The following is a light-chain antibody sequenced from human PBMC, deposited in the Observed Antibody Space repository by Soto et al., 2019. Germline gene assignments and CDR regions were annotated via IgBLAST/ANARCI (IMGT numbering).Light chain of an antibody. J-gene: IGKJ2*01. CDR3: LHDYNFPYT. CDR1: QGIRND. V-gene: IGKV1-6*01. Sequence: IQVTQSPSSLSASVGDRVTITCRASQGIRNDLGWYQQKSGRAPKLLIFGASTLQSGVPSRFSGSGSGTDFTLTISSLQPEDFATYYCLHDYNFPYTFGQGTKVDI. CDR2: GAS.